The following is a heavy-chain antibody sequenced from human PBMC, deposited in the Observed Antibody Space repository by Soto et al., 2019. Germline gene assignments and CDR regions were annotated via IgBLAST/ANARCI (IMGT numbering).Heavy chain of an antibody. CDR1: GFTFSSYW. Sequence: HPGGSLRLSCAASGFTFSSYWMSWVRQAPGKGLEWVANIKQDGSEKYYVDSVKGRFTISRDNAKNSLYLQMNSRRAEDTDVYYCARDGESYYYDSSGYYTVEYYYGMDVWGQGTTVTVSS. J-gene: IGHJ6*02. V-gene: IGHV3-7*03. D-gene: IGHD3-22*01. CDR3: ARDGESYYYDSSGYYTVEYYYGMDV. CDR2: IKQDGSEK.